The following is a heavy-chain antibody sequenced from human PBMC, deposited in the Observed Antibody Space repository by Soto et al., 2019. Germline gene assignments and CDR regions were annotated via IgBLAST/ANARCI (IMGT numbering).Heavy chain of an antibody. Sequence: ASVKVSCKASGYTFTSYAMHWVRQAPGQRLEWMGWINAGNGNTKYSQKFQGRVTVTRDTSASTAYMELSSLRSEDTAVYYCARGLGLYYFDYWGQGTLVTVSS. D-gene: IGHD1-26*01. CDR3: ARGLGLYYFDY. CDR1: GYTFTSYA. V-gene: IGHV1-3*01. CDR2: INAGNGNT. J-gene: IGHJ4*02.